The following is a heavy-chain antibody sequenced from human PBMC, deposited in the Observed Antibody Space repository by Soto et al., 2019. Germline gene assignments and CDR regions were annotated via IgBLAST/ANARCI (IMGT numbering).Heavy chain of an antibody. CDR3: ATLPPRIVVMTTEIPS. J-gene: IGHJ5*02. V-gene: IGHV4-59*12. CDR1: GSSMTTYY. D-gene: IGHD2-21*02. Sequence: SETLSLTCSVSGSSMTTYYWHWIRQAPGKGLEWIGFIYNSGRGSTGSNPSLTSRVTISVDKSNNQFSLELRAVTAADTAVYYCATLPPRIVVMTTEIPSWGQGTLVTVSS. CDR2: IYNSGRGST.